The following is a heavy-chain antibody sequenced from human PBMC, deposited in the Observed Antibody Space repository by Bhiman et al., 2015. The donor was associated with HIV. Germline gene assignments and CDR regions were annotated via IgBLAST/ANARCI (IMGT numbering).Heavy chain of an antibody. Sequence: QVQLVESGGGVVQPGGSLRLSCATSRFTFSSYGMHWVRQAPGKGLEWVAFIRYDGSNQYYADSVKGRFTISRDNSKKTLYLQMNSLRPEDTAAYYCAKDRPEQWLVGVVDYWGQGTLVTVSS. CDR3: AKDRPEQWLVGVVDY. CDR1: RFTFSSYG. J-gene: IGHJ4*02. CDR2: IRYDGSNQ. D-gene: IGHD6-19*01. V-gene: IGHV3-30*02.